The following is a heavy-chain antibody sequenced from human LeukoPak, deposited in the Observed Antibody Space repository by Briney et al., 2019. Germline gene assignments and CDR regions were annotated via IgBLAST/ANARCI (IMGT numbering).Heavy chain of an antibody. J-gene: IGHJ6*02. CDR1: GFTFSSYA. D-gene: IGHD2/OR15-2a*01. Sequence: GRSLRLSCAASGFTFSSYAMHWVRQAPGKGLEWVAVISYDGSNKYYADSVKGRFTISRDNSKNTLYLQMNSLRAEDTAVYYCARGSNIVPSVGPYYYYGMDVWGQGTTVTVSS. CDR3: ARGSNIVPSVGPYYYYGMDV. CDR2: ISYDGSNK. V-gene: IGHV3-30-3*01.